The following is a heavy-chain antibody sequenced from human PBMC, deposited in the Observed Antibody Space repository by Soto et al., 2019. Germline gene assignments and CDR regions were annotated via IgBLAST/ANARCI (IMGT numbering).Heavy chain of an antibody. V-gene: IGHV3-30*18. D-gene: IGHD2-15*01. CDR3: AKDLHKVAKYYFDC. CDR1: GFTFSSYG. Sequence: GGSLKLSCAASGFTFSSYGMHWVRQAPGKGLEWVAVISYDGSNKYYADSVKGRFTISRDNSKNTLYLQMNSLRAEDTAVYYCAKDLHKVAKYYFDCWGQGTLVTVSS. CDR2: ISYDGSNK. J-gene: IGHJ4*02.